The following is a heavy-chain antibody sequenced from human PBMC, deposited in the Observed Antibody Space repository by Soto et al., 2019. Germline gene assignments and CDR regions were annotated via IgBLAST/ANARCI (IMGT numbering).Heavy chain of an antibody. CDR3: ARDGADYGGNEIDD. D-gene: IGHD4-17*01. V-gene: IGHV1-46*01. CDR2: INPTGGRT. J-gene: IGHJ4*02. Sequence: QVQLEQSGAEVKKPGASMKVSCKASGYIFTSYYMHWVRQAPGQGLEWMGIINPTGGRTTYAQKCQGRVTKTRDTSTSTVYMEVSSLRSEDTAVYYGARDGADYGGNEIDDWGQGTLVTVAS. CDR1: GYIFTSYY.